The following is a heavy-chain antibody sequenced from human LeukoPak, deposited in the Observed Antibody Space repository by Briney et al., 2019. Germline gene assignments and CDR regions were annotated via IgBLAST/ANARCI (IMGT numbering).Heavy chain of an antibody. V-gene: IGHV4-39*01. CDR1: GGSISTSNYY. CDR3: ARQTGSGLFILP. D-gene: IGHD3/OR15-3a*01. Sequence: SETLSLTCTVSGGSISTSNYYWGWIRQPPGKGLEWIGNIFYSGSTYYSPSLRSRVTISLDTSKNQFSLTLTSVTAADTAVYYCARQTGSGLFILPGGQGTLVTVSS. CDR2: IFYSGST. J-gene: IGHJ4*02.